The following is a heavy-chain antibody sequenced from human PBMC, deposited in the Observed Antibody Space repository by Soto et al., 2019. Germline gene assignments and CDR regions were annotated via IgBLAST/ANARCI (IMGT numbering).Heavy chain of an antibody. Sequence: GSLRLSCAASGFTFGSYSMNWVRQAPGKGLEWVSYIDPSSGAIFYADSVRGRFTVSRDNAKNSLYLQMNSLRVEDTAVYYCARAEYASSPHHWGQGILVTVSS. CDR1: GFTFGSYS. V-gene: IGHV3-48*01. CDR2: IDPSSGAI. CDR3: ARAEYASSPHH. J-gene: IGHJ4*01. D-gene: IGHD6-6*01.